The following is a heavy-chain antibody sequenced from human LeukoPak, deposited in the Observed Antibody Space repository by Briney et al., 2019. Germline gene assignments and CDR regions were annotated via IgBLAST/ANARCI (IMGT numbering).Heavy chain of an antibody. CDR3: ARDYYDSSGYYGY. CDR1: GFTFSTYA. J-gene: IGHJ4*02. V-gene: IGHV3-64*01. D-gene: IGHD3-22*01. CDR2: ISANGYST. Sequence: PGGSLRLSCAASGFTFSTYAMHWVRQAPGKGLEYVSGISANGYSTYYANSVKGRFTISRDNSKNTLYLQMNSLRAEDTAVYYCARDYYDSSGYYGYWGQGTLVTVSS.